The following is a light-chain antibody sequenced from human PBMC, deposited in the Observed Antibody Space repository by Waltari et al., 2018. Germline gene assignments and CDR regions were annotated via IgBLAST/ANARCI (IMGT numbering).Light chain of an antibody. Sequence: TQSPGTLSLSPGERATLPCRASQSISKYLAWYQQKPGQAPRLLIYHASSRAAGIPDRFSGSGSGTDFSLSISRLEPEDFAVYYCQHYESLPVTFGQGTKVEIK. J-gene: IGKJ1*01. CDR1: QSISKY. V-gene: IGKV3-20*01. CDR3: QHYESLPVT. CDR2: HAS.